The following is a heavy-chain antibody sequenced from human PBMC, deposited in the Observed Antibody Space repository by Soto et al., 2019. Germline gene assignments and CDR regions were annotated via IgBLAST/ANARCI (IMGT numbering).Heavy chain of an antibody. V-gene: IGHV4-39*01. CDR1: GGSISSSSYY. CDR3: ARQAAGVDY. J-gene: IGHJ4*02. Sequence: SETLSLTCTVSGGSISSSSYYWGWIRQPPGKGLEWIGSIYYSGSTYYNPSLKSRVTISVDTSKNQFSLKLSSVTAADTAVYYCARQAAGVDYWGQGTPVTVSS. CDR2: IYYSGST.